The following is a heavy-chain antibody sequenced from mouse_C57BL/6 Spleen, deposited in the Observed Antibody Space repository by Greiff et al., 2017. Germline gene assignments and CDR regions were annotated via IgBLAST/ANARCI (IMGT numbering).Heavy chain of an antibody. CDR3: ARDGDYDGYYFDY. CDR1: GFTFSSYA. V-gene: IGHV5-4*01. CDR2: LSDGGSYT. D-gene: IGHD2-4*01. J-gene: IGHJ2*01. Sequence: EVMLVESGGGLVKPGGSLKLSCAASGFTFSSYAMSWVRQTPEKRLEWVATLSDGGSYTYYPDNVKGRFTISRDNAKNNLYLQMSHLKSEDTAMYYCARDGDYDGYYFDYWGQGTTLTVSS.